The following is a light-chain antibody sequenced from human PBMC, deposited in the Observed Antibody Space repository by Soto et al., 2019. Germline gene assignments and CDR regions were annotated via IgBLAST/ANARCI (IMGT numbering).Light chain of an antibody. V-gene: IGLV2-11*01. Sequence: QSALTQPRSVSGSPGQSVTISCTGTSSDVGGYNYVSWYQQHPGKAPKLMIYDVSKRPSGVPDRFSGSKSGNTASLTISGLQAEDEADYYCCSYAGSYTFGWVSGGGTKLTVL. J-gene: IGLJ3*02. CDR2: DVS. CDR3: CSYAGSYTFGWV. CDR1: SSDVGGYNY.